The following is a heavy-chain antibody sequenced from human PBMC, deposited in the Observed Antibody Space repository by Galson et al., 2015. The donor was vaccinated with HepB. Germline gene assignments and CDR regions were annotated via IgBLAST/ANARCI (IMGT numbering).Heavy chain of an antibody. V-gene: IGHV3-49*04. CDR3: CRDRPGNGNTATRGWFDP. CDR1: GFIFGDYA. J-gene: IGHJ5*02. Sequence: SLRLSCATSGFIFGDYAMSWVRQAPGKGLEWISYIRSEAYGGTTVYAASVKGRFTISRDDSKSIAYLQMNSLEIEDTAVYYCCRDRPGNGNTATRGWFDPWGQGTLVTVTS. CDR2: IRSEAYGGTT. D-gene: IGHD5-18*01.